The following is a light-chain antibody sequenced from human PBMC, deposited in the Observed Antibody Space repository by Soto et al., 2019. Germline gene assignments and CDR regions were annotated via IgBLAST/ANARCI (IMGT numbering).Light chain of an antibody. V-gene: IGLV2-14*01. Sequence: QPALTQPASVSGSPGQSITIACTGTSSDIGGYNFVSWYQQHPGKAPKLLIYDVGNRPSGVSNRFSGSKSGNTASLTISGLQAEDEAHYYCNSYRTVSTYVFGTGTKVTVL. CDR3: NSYRTVSTYV. CDR2: DVG. CDR1: SSDIGGYNF. J-gene: IGLJ1*01.